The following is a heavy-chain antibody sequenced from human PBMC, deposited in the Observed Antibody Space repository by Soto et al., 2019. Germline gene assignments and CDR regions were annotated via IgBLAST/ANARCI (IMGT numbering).Heavy chain of an antibody. CDR2: IYYSGST. CDR3: ARAYSYYYYGMDV. Sequence: QVQLQESGPGRVKHSQTLCLTCTVSGGSISSVDHYWSWIRQPPGKGPEWIGYIYYSGSTYYNPSLKSRVTISVDTSKNQFSLKLSSVTAADTAVYYCARAYSYYYYGMDVWGQGTTVTVSS. CDR1: GGSISSVDHY. V-gene: IGHV4-30-4*01. D-gene: IGHD1-26*01. J-gene: IGHJ6*02.